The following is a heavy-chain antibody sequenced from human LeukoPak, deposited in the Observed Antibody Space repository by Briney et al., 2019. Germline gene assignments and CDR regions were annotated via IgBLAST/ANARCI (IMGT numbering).Heavy chain of an antibody. CDR3: ARVNCGGNCYIDY. CDR1: GFTFDDYA. V-gene: IGHV3-9*03. J-gene: IGHJ4*02. Sequence: RTGGSLRLSCAASGFTFDDYAMHWVRQAPGKGLEWVSGIIWNSGRITYADSVKGRFTISRDNAKNSLYLQMNSLRAEDMALYYCARVNCGGNCYIDYWGQGTLVTVSS. D-gene: IGHD2-21*01. CDR2: IIWNSGRI.